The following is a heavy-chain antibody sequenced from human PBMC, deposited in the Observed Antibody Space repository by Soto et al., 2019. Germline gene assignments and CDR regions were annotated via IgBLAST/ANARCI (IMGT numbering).Heavy chain of an antibody. Sequence: VQLVEAGGGLVQPGGSLRLSCAASGFTFTSYWMHWVRQGPGKGLEWVSRINSDGSSTAYADSVKSRFTISRDNAKNTLYLQMNSLRYDDTAIYYCAKRELNSTGLLPGGQGTQVSVSS. V-gene: IGHV3-74*01. J-gene: IGHJ5*02. D-gene: IGHD3-9*01. CDR2: INSDGSST. CDR3: AKRELNSTGLLP. CDR1: GFTFTSYW.